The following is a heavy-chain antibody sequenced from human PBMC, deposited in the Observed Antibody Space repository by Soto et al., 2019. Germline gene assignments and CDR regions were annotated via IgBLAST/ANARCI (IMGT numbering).Heavy chain of an antibody. D-gene: IGHD2-8*01. CDR3: ARVWMVYANYFDY. V-gene: IGHV1-2*02. CDR2: INSNSGGT. J-gene: IGHJ4*02. Sequence: ASVKVSCKASGYTFTGYYRHCVRQAPGQGREWMGWINSNSGGTNYAQKFQGRVTMTRDTSISTAYMELSRLRSDATAVYYCARVWMVYANYFDYWGQGTLVTVSS. CDR1: GYTFTGYY.